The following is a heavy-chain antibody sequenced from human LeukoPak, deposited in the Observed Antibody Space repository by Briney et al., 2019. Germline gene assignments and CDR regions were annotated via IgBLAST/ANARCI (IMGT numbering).Heavy chain of an antibody. D-gene: IGHD4-23*01. CDR3: AKGTTVVSPRYFDL. V-gene: IGHV3-23*01. J-gene: IGHJ2*01. CDR2: ISSSGSNT. Sequence: GGSLRLSRAASEFTLSSYALSWVRQAPGKGLEWVSSISSSGSNTFYADSVKGRFTISRGEPKNTLYLQMDSLRADDTAVYYCAKGTTVVSPRYFDLWGRGTLVTVSS. CDR1: EFTLSSYA.